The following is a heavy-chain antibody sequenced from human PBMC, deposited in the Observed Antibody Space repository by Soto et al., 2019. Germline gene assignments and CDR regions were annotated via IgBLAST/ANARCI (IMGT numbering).Heavy chain of an antibody. J-gene: IGHJ4*02. D-gene: IGHD3-22*01. Sequence: EVQLVESGGGLGQPGGSRRLSCAASGFTFSSSSMNWVRQAPGKGLEWVSFIDTLSSTMYYADSVRGRFTISRDNAKNSLYLQMNSLRAEDTAIYYCTGGGVSSGPGYWGQGTLVTVSS. CDR1: GFTFSSSS. CDR2: IDTLSSTM. CDR3: TGGGVSSGPGY. V-gene: IGHV3-48*01.